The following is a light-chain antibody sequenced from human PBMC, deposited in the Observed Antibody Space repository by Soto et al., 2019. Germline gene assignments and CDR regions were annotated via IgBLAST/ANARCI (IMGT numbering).Light chain of an antibody. J-gene: IGKJ4*01. CDR3: EYYGTSIT. V-gene: IGKV3-20*01. CDR1: QSIDNNH. Sequence: EIVLTQSPGTLSLPPGERVTLSCRASQSIDNNHLAWYQQKPGQAPRLLIHGTSNRATGIPDRFSGSGSGTDFTLTFSRLEPEDFAVYYCEYYGTSITFGGGTKVDI. CDR2: GTS.